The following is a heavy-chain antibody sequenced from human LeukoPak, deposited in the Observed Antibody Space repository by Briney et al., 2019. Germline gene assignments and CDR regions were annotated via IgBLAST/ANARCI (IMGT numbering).Heavy chain of an antibody. CDR1: GFTFSSYG. Sequence: GESLRLSCAASGFTFSSYGMHWVRQAPGKGLEWVAVIWFDGTNKYYADSVKGRFTISRDNSKNTLYLQMNSLRAEDTAVYYCAKVQEETDAFDIWGQGTMVTVSS. D-gene: IGHD5-24*01. CDR2: IWFDGTNK. V-gene: IGHV3-33*06. J-gene: IGHJ3*02. CDR3: AKVQEETDAFDI.